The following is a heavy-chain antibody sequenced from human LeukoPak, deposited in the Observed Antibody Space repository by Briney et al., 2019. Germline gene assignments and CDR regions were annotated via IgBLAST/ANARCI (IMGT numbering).Heavy chain of an antibody. CDR3: ARGESTTVDY. CDR1: GGSISSGGYS. Sequence: SQTLSLTCAVSGGSISSGGYSWSWIRQPPGTGLEWIGYIYHSGSTYYNPSLKSRVTISVDRSKNQFSLKLSSVTAADTAVYYCARGESTTVDYWGQGTLVTVSS. J-gene: IGHJ4*02. V-gene: IGHV4-30-2*01. CDR2: IYHSGST. D-gene: IGHD4-17*01.